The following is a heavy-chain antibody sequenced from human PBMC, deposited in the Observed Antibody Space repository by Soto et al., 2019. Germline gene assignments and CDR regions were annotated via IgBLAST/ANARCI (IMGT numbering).Heavy chain of an antibody. CDR3: ARGFDT. CDR2: IYTSGSM. Sequence: QVQLQESGPGLVKPSETLSLSCTVSGGSISSYSWTWIRQPVGKGLQCIGRIYTSGSMNYNPSLRSRVSMSVDTSKNQFFLNLSSVTAADTAVYYCARGFDTWGQGTLVTLSS. CDR1: GGSISSYS. J-gene: IGHJ5*02. V-gene: IGHV4-4*07.